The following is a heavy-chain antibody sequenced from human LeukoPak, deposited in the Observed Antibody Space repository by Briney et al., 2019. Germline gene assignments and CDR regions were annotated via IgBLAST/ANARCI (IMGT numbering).Heavy chain of an antibody. CDR2: IYTSGST. D-gene: IGHD6-13*01. J-gene: IGHJ5*02. V-gene: IGHV4-4*07. Sequence: SETLSLTCAVYGGSFSGYYWSWIRQPPGKGLEWIGRIYTSGSTNYNPSLKSRVTMSVDTSKNQFSLKLSSVTAADTAVYYCARERAYSSSWYSWFDPWGQGTLVTVSS. CDR1: GGSFSGYY. CDR3: ARERAYSSSWYSWFDP.